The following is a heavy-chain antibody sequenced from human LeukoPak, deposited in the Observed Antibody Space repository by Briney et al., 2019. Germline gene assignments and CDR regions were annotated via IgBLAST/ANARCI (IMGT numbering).Heavy chain of an antibody. CDR1: GFSFSNYG. V-gene: IGHV3-30*02. Sequence: GSLRLSCAASGFSFSNYGMHWVRQSPGKGLEWVAFMQYDGNDKFYADSVRGRFTISRDNSKNTMWLQMNSLRAEDTAVYYCARRSGYYWDAFDIWGQGTMVTVSS. D-gene: IGHD3-22*01. CDR3: ARRSGYYWDAFDI. J-gene: IGHJ3*02. CDR2: MQYDGNDK.